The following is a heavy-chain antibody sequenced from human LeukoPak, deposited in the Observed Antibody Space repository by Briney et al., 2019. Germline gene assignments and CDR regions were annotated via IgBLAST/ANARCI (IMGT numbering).Heavy chain of an antibody. Sequence: SETLSLTCTVSGDSISNYYWSWIRQPAGKGLEWIGRIYPSGITNHNPSLKSRVTMSVDTSKNQFSLELRSVTVADTAVYYCARGGDYGDLRYFDYWGQGTLVTVSS. CDR3: ARGGDYGDLRYFDY. V-gene: IGHV4-4*07. J-gene: IGHJ4*02. CDR1: GDSISNYY. CDR2: IYPSGIT. D-gene: IGHD4-17*01.